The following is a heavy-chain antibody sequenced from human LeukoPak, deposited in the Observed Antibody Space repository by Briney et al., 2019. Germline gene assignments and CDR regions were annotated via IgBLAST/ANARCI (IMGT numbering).Heavy chain of an antibody. CDR1: GYTFTSYD. Sequence: ASVKVSCKASGYTFTSYDINWVRQATGQGLEWMGWMNPNSGNTGYAQKFQGRVTITRNTSISTAYMELSSLRSEDTAVYYCARGAWPITIFGVVIMGNYYMDVWGKGTTVTVSS. V-gene: IGHV1-8*03. D-gene: IGHD3-3*01. J-gene: IGHJ6*03. CDR2: MNPNSGNT. CDR3: ARGAWPITIFGVVIMGNYYMDV.